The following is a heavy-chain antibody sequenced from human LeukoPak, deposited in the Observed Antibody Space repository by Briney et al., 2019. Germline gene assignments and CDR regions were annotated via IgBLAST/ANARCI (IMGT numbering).Heavy chain of an antibody. J-gene: IGHJ4*02. CDR2: ISSGSSYI. Sequence: GGSLRLSCAASGFTFSSYTMNWVRQAPGKGLEWVSSISSGSSYIYYADSVKGRFTISRDNAKNSLYLQMNSLRAEDTAVYYCALHRGYYYDSSGYRLDYWGQGTLVTVSS. V-gene: IGHV3-21*04. CDR1: GFTFSSYT. CDR3: ALHRGYYYDSSGYRLDY. D-gene: IGHD3-22*01.